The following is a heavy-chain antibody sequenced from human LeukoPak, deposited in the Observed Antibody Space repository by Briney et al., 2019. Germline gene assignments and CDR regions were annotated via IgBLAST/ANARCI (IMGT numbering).Heavy chain of an antibody. CDR3: ARPIAHTYYYYGMDV. J-gene: IGHJ6*02. CDR1: GYTFTSYY. D-gene: IGHD2-21*01. CDR2: INPSGGST. V-gene: IGHV1-46*01. Sequence: GASVTVSFKASGYTFTSYYMHWVRQAPGQGLEWMGIINPSGGSTSYAQKFQGRVTMTRDTSTSTVYMELSSLRSEDTAVYYCARPIAHTYYYYGMDVWGQGTTVTVSS.